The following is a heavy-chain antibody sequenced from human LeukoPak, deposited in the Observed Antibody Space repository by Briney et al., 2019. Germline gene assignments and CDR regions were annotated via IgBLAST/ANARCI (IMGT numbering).Heavy chain of an antibody. V-gene: IGHV3-23*01. CDR3: AKDQHFQDDAFDI. Sequence: GGSLRLSCAASGFTFSNYAMTWVRQAPGKGLEWVSTISGSGRSTYYADSVKGRFTISRDNSKNTLYVQINSLRAEDTAIYYCAKDQHFQDDAFDIWGQGTMVTVSS. D-gene: IGHD2/OR15-2a*01. J-gene: IGHJ3*02. CDR1: GFTFSNYA. CDR2: ISGSGRST.